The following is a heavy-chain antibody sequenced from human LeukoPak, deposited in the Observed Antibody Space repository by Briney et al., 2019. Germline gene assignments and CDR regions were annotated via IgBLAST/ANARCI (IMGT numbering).Heavy chain of an antibody. J-gene: IGHJ4*02. D-gene: IGHD3-22*01. CDR1: GGSISSSSYY. CDR2: IYYSGST. V-gene: IGHV4-39*07. CDR3: ARVTRDTMIVVVTKYYFDY. Sequence: SETLSLTCTVSGGSISSSSYYWGWIRQPPGKGLEWIGSIYYSGSTYYNPSLKSRVTISVDTSKNQFSLKLSSVTAADTAVYYCARVTRDTMIVVVTKYYFDYWGQGTLVTVSS.